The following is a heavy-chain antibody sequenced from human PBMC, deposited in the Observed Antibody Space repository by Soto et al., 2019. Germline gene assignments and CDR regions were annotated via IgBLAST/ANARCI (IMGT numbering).Heavy chain of an antibody. Sequence: QVQLVQSGAEVKRPGASVKVSCKAPGYTFTSYGISWVRQAPGEGLEWMGWISAYNGNTNYAQKLQGRVTMTTDTSTSTAYMELRSLRSDDTAVYYCARDRGTYHYYYGMDVWGQGTTVTVSS. CDR1: GYTFTSYG. V-gene: IGHV1-18*01. J-gene: IGHJ6*02. CDR2: ISAYNGNT. D-gene: IGHD3-10*01. CDR3: ARDRGTYHYYYGMDV.